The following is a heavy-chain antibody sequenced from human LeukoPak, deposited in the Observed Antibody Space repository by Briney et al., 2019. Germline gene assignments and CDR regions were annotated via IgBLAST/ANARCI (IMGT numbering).Heavy chain of an antibody. CDR2: INPNSGGT. V-gene: IGHV1-2*02. D-gene: IGHD3-22*01. CDR1: GYTFTGYY. J-gene: IGHJ4*02. Sequence: ASVKVSCKASGYTFTGYYMHWVRQAPGQGLGWMGWINPNSGGTNYAQKFQGRVTMTRDTSISTAYMELSRLRSDDTAVYYCARGDDSSGYFQYYFDYWGQGTLVTVSS. CDR3: ARGDDSSGYFQYYFDY.